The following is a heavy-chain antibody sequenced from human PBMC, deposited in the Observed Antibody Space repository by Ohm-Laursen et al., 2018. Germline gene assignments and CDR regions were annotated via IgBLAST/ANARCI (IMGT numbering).Heavy chain of an antibody. CDR2: IYYSGST. CDR1: GGSISRSYYY. CDR3: ATKTPDDAFDI. V-gene: IGHV4-39*01. Sequence: SETLSLTCAVSGGSISRSYYYWGWIRQPPGKGLEWIGSIYYSGSTYYNPSLKSQFTISVDTSKNHFSLKVSSVTAADTAVYYCATKTPDDAFDIWGQGTMVTVSS. J-gene: IGHJ3*02.